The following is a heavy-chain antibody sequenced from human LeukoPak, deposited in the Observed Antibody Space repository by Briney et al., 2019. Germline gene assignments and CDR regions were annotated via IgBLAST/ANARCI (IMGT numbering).Heavy chain of an antibody. D-gene: IGHD3-22*01. V-gene: IGHV3-21*04. CDR1: GFAFSSYT. J-gene: IGHJ3*02. Sequence: GGSLKLSCAASGFAFSSYTMNWVRRAPGKGLEWVSSITSTSGDIYYADSVKGRFTISRDNAKNSLFLQMNSLRTEDTAVYYCARLGYYYETTSTLGDIWGQGTTVTVSS. CDR3: ARLGYYYETTSTLGDI. CDR2: ITSTSGDI.